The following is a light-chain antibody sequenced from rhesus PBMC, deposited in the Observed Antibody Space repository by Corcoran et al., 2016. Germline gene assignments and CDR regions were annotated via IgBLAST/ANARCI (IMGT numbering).Light chain of an antibody. CDR3: IQGTHLPYT. CDR2: QVS. CDR1: QSLLHSDGTTY. V-gene: IGKV2S8*01. Sequence: DVMMTQSPFSLPITPGQPASISCRPSQSLLHSDGTTYLNWLQQKPGQPPRRLIYQVSNRESGVPGRFSGSGAGTVFTLKISRVEAEDFGIYYCIQGTHLPYTFGQGTTVEIK. J-gene: IGKJ2*01.